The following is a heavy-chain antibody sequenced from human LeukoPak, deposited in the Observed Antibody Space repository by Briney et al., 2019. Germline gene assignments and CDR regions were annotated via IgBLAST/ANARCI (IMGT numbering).Heavy chain of an antibody. CDR2: ISGSGGST. J-gene: IGHJ4*02. Sequence: GGSLRLSCAASGFTVSSNYMSWVRQAPGKGLEWVSAISGSGGSTYYADSVKGRFTISRDNSKNTLYLQMNSLRAEDTAVYYCATHKYQYYYDSSGYYYGFDYWGQGTLVTVSS. CDR1: GFTVSSNY. D-gene: IGHD3-22*01. CDR3: ATHKYQYYYDSSGYYYGFDY. V-gene: IGHV3-23*01.